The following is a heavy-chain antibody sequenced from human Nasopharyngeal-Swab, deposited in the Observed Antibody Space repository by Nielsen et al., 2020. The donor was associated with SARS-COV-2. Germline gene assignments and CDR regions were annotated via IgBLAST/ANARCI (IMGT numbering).Heavy chain of an antibody. CDR3: ARDLPLYGSGSYCDL. CDR2: ISSYSDDV. Sequence: GGPLRFSCSASGFTFTTYSLNWLPQAPGKGLEWFSYISSYSDDVYYADPVKGRFTISRDNARNSLYLQMDSLRAEDTALYYCARDLPLYGSGSYCDLWGQGTLVTVSS. V-gene: IGHV3-21*05. J-gene: IGHJ5*02. D-gene: IGHD3-10*01. CDR1: GFTFTTYS.